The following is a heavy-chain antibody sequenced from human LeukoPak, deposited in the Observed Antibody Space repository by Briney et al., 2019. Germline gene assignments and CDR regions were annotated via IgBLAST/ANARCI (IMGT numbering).Heavy chain of an antibody. J-gene: IGHJ3*02. CDR2: IYHSGST. Sequence: SETLSLTCAVSGGSISSGGYSWSWIRQPPGKGLEWIGYIYHSGSTYYNPCLKSRVTISVDRSKNQFSLKLSSVTAADTAVYYCARGLSVATINPRAQIQGIKIDAFDIWGQGTMVTVSS. V-gene: IGHV4-30-2*01. CDR3: ARGLSVATINPRAQIQGIKIDAFDI. CDR1: GGSISSGGYS. D-gene: IGHD5-24*01.